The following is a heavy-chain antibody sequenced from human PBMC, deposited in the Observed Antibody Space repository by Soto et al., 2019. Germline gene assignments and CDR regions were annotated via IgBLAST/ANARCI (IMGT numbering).Heavy chain of an antibody. CDR1: GFMFDSFA. Sequence: EVQLVESGGGLVQPGGSLRLYCVGSGFMFDSFAMNWVRQAPGKGLEWVAYINGGSDSIYYAESVKGRFTISRDNARNSLSLQMNSLSDEDTAVYYCAKSGDSAGWGIDFWGPGTLVTVSS. CDR3: AKSGDSAGWGIDF. J-gene: IGHJ4*02. D-gene: IGHD6-19*01. V-gene: IGHV3-48*02. CDR2: INGGSDSI.